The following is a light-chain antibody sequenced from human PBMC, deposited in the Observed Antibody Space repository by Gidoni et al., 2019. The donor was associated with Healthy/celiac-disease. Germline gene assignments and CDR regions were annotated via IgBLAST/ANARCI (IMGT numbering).Light chain of an antibody. CDR2: GNS. J-gene: IGLJ3*02. CDR3: QSYDSSLSGAWV. V-gene: IGLV1-40*01. Sequence: QSLLTPPPSVSGAPGQRVTISCTGSRSNIGAGYDVHWYQQLPGTAPKLLIYGNSNRPSGVPDRFSGSKSGTSASLAITGLQAEDEADYYCQSYDSSLSGAWVFGGGTKLTVL. CDR1: RSNIGAGYD.